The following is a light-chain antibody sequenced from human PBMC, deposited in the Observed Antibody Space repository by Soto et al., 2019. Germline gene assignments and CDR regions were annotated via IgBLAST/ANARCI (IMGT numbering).Light chain of an antibody. J-gene: IGKJ3*01. CDR1: QSISSW. V-gene: IGKV1-5*03. CDR2: KAS. CDR3: QQYNSYSFT. Sequence: DIQMTQSPSTLSASVGDRLTITCRASQSISSWLAWYQQKPGKAPKLLIYKASSLESGVPSRFSGSGSGTEFTLTISSLQPDDFATYYCQQYNSYSFTPGPGTKVDIK.